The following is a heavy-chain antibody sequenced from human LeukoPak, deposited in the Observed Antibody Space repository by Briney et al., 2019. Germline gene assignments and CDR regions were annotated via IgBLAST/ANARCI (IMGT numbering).Heavy chain of an antibody. J-gene: IGHJ6*03. D-gene: IGHD3-3*01. CDR2: IIPIFGTA. CDR1: GGTFSSYA. Sequence: GASVKVSCKASGGTFSSYATSWVRQAPGQGLEWMGGIIPIFGTANYAQKFQGRVTITTDESTSTAYMELSSLRSEDTAVYYCARGGSYDVWSGNYYYYYMDVWGKGTTVTVSS. V-gene: IGHV1-69*05. CDR3: ARGGSYDVWSGNYYYYYMDV.